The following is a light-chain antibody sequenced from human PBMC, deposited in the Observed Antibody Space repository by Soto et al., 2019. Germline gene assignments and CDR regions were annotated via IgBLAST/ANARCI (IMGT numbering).Light chain of an antibody. Sequence: EIVMTQSPVTLSVSPGERATLSCRASQSAGDKLAWYQQKPGQAPRLFIYEASIRATGIPARFSGSGSGTEFTLTISSLQSEDVATYYCQQYNKWPFTFGPGTKVAVK. CDR1: QSAGDK. J-gene: IGKJ3*01. CDR3: QQYNKWPFT. CDR2: EAS. V-gene: IGKV3-15*01.